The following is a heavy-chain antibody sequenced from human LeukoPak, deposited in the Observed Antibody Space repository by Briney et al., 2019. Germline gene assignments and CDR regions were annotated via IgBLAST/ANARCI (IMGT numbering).Heavy chain of an antibody. CDR3: ARLVVVVAATIGYFDY. CDR1: GGTFSSYA. Sequence: GASVKVSCKASGGTFSSYAISWVRQAPGQGLEWMGGIITIFGTANYAQKFQGRVTITADESTSTAYMELSSLRSEDTAVYYCARLVVVVAATIGYFDYWGQGTLVTVSS. V-gene: IGHV1-69*13. CDR2: IITIFGTA. J-gene: IGHJ4*02. D-gene: IGHD2-15*01.